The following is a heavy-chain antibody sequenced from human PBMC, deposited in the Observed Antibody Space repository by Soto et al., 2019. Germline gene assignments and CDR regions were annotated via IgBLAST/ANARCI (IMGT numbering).Heavy chain of an antibody. CDR1: GYTFTRSG. Sequence: SVKVSCKASGYTFTRSGISWVRQAPGQGLEWMGGIIPIFGTANYAQKFQGRVTITADESTSTAYMELSSLRSEDTAVYYCASPPNESSGYYYGMDVWGQGTTVTVSS. J-gene: IGHJ6*02. D-gene: IGHD6-19*01. V-gene: IGHV1-69*13. CDR2: IIPIFGTA. CDR3: ASPPNESSGYYYGMDV.